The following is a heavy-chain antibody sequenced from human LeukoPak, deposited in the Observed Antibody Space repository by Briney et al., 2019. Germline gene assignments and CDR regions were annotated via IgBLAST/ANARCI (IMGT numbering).Heavy chain of an antibody. Sequence: ASVKVSCKASGYTFTSYDINWVRQATGQGLEWMGWMNPNSGNTGYAQKFQGRVTMTRNTSISTAYMELSSLRSEDTAVYYCARGTTTVTTDAYYYYYYGTDVWGQGTTVTVSS. V-gene: IGHV1-8*01. CDR2: MNPNSGNT. CDR3: ARGTTTVTTDAYYYYYYGTDV. J-gene: IGHJ6*02. CDR1: GYTFTSYD. D-gene: IGHD4-17*01.